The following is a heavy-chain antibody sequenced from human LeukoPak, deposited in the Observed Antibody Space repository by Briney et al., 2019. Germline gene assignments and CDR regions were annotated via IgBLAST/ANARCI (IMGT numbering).Heavy chain of an antibody. J-gene: IGHJ4*02. CDR3: ASFGHYYDSSGYYLGY. CDR2: ISSSGSTI. Sequence: GGSLRLSCAASGFTFSDYYMSWIRQAPGKGLEWVSYISSSGSTIYYADSVKGRFTISRDNAKNSLYLQMNSLRAEDTAVYYCASFGHYYDSSGYYLGYWGQGTLVTVSS. V-gene: IGHV3-11*04. CDR1: GFTFSDYY. D-gene: IGHD3-22*01.